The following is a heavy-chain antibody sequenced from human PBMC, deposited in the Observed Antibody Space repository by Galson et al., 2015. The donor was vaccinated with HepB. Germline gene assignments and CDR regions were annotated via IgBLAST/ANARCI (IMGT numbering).Heavy chain of an antibody. Sequence: SLRLSRAASGFSFTSYNMNWVRQAPGKGLEWVSYISSYTSTIYYADSVKGRFTISRDNAKNSLYLQMNSLRDEDTAVYYCARAGLVGAVRFDYWGQGALVTVSS. CDR1: GFSFTSYN. CDR3: ARAGLVGAVRFDY. V-gene: IGHV3-48*02. CDR2: ISSYTSTI. D-gene: IGHD1-26*01. J-gene: IGHJ4*02.